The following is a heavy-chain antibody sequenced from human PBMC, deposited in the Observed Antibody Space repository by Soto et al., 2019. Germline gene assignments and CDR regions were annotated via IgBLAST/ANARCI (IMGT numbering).Heavy chain of an antibody. J-gene: IGHJ5*02. V-gene: IGHV4-30-2*01. CDR2: IYHSGST. CDR1: GGSISSGGYS. Sequence: SETLSLTCAVSGGSISSGGYSWSWIRQPPGKGLEWIGYIYHSGSTYYNPSLKSRVTISVDRSKNQFSLKLSSVTAADTAVYYCARVKSSSSEVWFDPWGQGTLVTVSS. CDR3: ARVKSSSSEVWFDP. D-gene: IGHD6-6*01.